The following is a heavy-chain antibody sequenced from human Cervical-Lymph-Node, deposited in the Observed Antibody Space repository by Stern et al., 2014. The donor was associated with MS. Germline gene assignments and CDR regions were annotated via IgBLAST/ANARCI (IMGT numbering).Heavy chain of an antibody. D-gene: IGHD3-22*01. CDR3: VRRRDSAGYDTFDL. CDR1: GYTFSNFW. J-gene: IGHJ3*01. Sequence: EVQLVQSGAEVKKPGESLKISCRPSGYTFSNFWIGWVRQMPGKGLAWMGVIYPADSDPTYSPSFQGQVTISADESISTAYLQWRSLKASDTAMYYCVRRRDSAGYDTFDLWGQGTMLIVSS. CDR2: IYPADSDP. V-gene: IGHV5-51*01.